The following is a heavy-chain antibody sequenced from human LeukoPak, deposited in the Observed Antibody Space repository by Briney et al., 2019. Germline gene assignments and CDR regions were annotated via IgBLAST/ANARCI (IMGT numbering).Heavy chain of an antibody. CDR2: IYYSGST. CDR3: ARDSRDTLDP. V-gene: IGHV4-39*07. D-gene: IGHD5-18*01. Sequence: SETLSLTCTVSGGSISSSSYYWGWIRQPPGKGLEWIGSIYYSGSTYYNPSLKSRVTISVDTSKNQFSLKLSSVTAADTAVYYCARDSRDTLDPWGQGTLDTVSS. CDR1: GGSISSSSYY. J-gene: IGHJ5*02.